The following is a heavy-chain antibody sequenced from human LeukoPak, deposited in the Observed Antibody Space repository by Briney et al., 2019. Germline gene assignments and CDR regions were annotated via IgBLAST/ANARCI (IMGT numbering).Heavy chain of an antibody. D-gene: IGHD2-2*01. CDR2: ISAYNGNT. CDR3: ARPIVVVPAALGFDY. J-gene: IGHJ4*02. V-gene: IGHV1-18*01. Sequence: ASLKVSCKASGYTFTSYGISWVRQAPGQGLEWMGWISAYNGNTNYAQKLQGRVTMTTDTSTSTAYMELRSLRSDDTAVYYCARPIVVVPAALGFDYWGQGTLVTVSS. CDR1: GYTFTSYG.